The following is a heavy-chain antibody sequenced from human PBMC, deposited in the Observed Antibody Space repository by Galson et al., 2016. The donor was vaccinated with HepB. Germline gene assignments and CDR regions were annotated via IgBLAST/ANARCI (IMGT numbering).Heavy chain of an antibody. Sequence: SVKVSCKAFGYIFRTHDINWLRQTAGQGLEWIGWMNPNSGNTGYARKFQGRVTMTRTNSINTAYMELRGLTSDDTAVYYCARGRPHIPADAFDFWGQGTLVTVSS. J-gene: IGHJ4*02. CDR3: ARGRPHIPADAFDF. D-gene: IGHD2-2*01. CDR1: GYIFRTHD. V-gene: IGHV1-8*01. CDR2: MNPNSGNT.